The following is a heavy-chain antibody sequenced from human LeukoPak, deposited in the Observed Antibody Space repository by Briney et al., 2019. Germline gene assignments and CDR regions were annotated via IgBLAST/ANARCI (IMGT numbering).Heavy chain of an antibody. J-gene: IGHJ4*02. CDR1: GFTFSSYA. D-gene: IGHD3-22*01. V-gene: IGHV3-23*01. Sequence: PGGSLRLSCAASGFTFSSYAMSWVRQAPGKGLEWVSAISGSGGSTYYADSVKGRFAISRDNSKNTLYLQMNSLRAEDTAVYYCAKLPYYYDSSGYWGQGTLVTVSS. CDR3: AKLPYYYDSSGY. CDR2: ISGSGGST.